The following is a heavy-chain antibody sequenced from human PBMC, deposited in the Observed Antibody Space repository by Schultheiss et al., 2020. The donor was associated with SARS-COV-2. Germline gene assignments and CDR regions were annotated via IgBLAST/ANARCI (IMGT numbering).Heavy chain of an antibody. V-gene: IGHV3-21*01. CDR2: ISSSSYI. D-gene: IGHD4-17*01. CDR1: GFSFTYYS. J-gene: IGHJ4*02. Sequence: GGSLRLSCAASGFSFTYYSMNWVRQAPGKGLEWVSSISSSSYIYYADSVKGRFTISRDNAKNSLYLQMSSLRAEDTAVYYCARDRSPYYGDYVGPLDYWGQGTLVTVSS. CDR3: ARDRSPYYGDYVGPLDY.